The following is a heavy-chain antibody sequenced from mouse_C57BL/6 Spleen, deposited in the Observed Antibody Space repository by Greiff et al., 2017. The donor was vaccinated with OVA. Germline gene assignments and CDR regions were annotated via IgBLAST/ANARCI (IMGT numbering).Heavy chain of an antibody. J-gene: IGHJ4*01. CDR2: INPNNGGT. V-gene: IGHV1-22*01. CDR1: GYTFTDYN. Sequence: VHVKQPGPELVKPGASVKMSCKASGYTFTDYNMPWVKQSHGKSLEWIGYINPNNGGTSYNQKFKGKATLTVNKSSSTAYMELRSLTSEDSAVYYCARADDYEGDYAMDYWGQGTSVTVSS. CDR3: ARADDYEGDYAMDY. D-gene: IGHD2-4*01.